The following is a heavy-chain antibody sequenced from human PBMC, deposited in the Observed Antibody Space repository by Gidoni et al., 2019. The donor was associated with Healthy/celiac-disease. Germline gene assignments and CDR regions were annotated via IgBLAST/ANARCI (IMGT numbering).Heavy chain of an antibody. J-gene: IGHJ4*02. CDR2: IYYSGST. CDR3: EISSGWYYLDY. Sequence: QLQLQESGPGLVKPSETLSLTCTVSGGSISSSSYYWGWIRQPQGKGLEWIGSIYYSGSTYNNPSLKRRVTISVDTYKKKFSLKLSYVTAADTAVYYCEISSGWYYLDYWGQGTLVTVSS. D-gene: IGHD6-19*01. CDR1: GGSISSSSYY. V-gene: IGHV4-39*01.